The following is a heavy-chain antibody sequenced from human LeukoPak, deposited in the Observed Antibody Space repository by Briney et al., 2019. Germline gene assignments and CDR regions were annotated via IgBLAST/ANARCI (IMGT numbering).Heavy chain of an antibody. J-gene: IGHJ4*02. D-gene: IGHD2-2*01. CDR1: GFPFSSCA. CDR3: AKDDIVGYCSSTSCYRSYYFDY. CDR2: ISGSGNRI. Sequence: GGSLRLSCAASGFPFSSCALSWVRQAPGKGLDWVSSISGSGNRIYYADSVKGRFTISRDNSKNTLSLLMNSLRSEDTAVYYCAKDDIVGYCSSTSCYRSYYFDYWGQGTPVTVSS. V-gene: IGHV3-23*01.